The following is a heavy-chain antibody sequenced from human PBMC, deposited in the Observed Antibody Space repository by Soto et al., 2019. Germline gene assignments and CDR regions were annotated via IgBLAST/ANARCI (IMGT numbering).Heavy chain of an antibody. Sequence: QVQLVQSGAEVKKPGASVKVSCKASGYTFTSYGISWVRQAPGQGLEWMGWISAYNGNTNYAQKLQGRVTMTTYTSTSPAYMELTSLRSDDTAVYYWAGSDFWSDPSDYWGQGTLVTVSS. CDR2: ISAYNGNT. D-gene: IGHD3-3*01. CDR1: GYTFTSYG. J-gene: IGHJ4*02. CDR3: AGSDFWSDPSDY. V-gene: IGHV1-18*01.